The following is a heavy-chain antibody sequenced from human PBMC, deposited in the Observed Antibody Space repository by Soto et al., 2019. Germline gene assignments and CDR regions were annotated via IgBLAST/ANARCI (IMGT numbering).Heavy chain of an antibody. CDR2: FDPDEAET. CDR3: TTYHGDYNSDH. CDR1: GYTLNEVA. Sequence: GASVKVSCKVSGYTLNEVAMHWVRQAPGKGLEWLGGFDPDEAETIYAQHFQGRVTMTEDTSTDTVYMELSSLRSEDTALYFCTTYHGDYNSDHGGKGTLVTVSS. V-gene: IGHV1-24*01. D-gene: IGHD4-17*01. J-gene: IGHJ5*02.